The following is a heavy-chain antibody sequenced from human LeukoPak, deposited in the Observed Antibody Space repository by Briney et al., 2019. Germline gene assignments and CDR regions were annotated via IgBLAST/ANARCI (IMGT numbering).Heavy chain of an antibody. CDR2: IHHSGST. CDR1: GYFISSGYY. V-gene: IGHV4-38-2*02. J-gene: IGHJ4*02. CDR3: ASDAPGLLGY. Sequence: SETLSLTCTVSGYFISSGYYWGWIRQPPGKGPEWIGNIHHSGSTYYNPSLRSRVTISVDTSKNQFSLKMTSVTATDTAMYYCASDAPGLLGYWGRGTLVTVSS. D-gene: IGHD2-21*02.